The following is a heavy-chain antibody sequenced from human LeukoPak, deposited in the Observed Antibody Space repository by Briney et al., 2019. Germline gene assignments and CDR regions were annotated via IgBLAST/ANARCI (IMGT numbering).Heavy chain of an antibody. J-gene: IGHJ3*02. CDR1: GYTFTSYG. D-gene: IGHD5-18*01. Sequence: GASVKVSCKASGYTFTSYGISWVRQAPGQGLEWMGWISAYNGNTNYARKLQGRVTMTTDTSTSTAYMELRSLRSDDTAVYYCARDGQRVPTTYSYGRNDAFDIWGQGTMVTVSS. CDR3: ARDGQRVPTTYSYGRNDAFDI. CDR2: ISAYNGNT. V-gene: IGHV1-18*01.